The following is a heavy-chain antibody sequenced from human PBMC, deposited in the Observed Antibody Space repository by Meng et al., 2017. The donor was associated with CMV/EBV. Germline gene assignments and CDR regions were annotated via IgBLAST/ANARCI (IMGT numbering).Heavy chain of an antibody. CDR3: ARDTIDSGSSYNWFDF. CDR1: GDTFTGYY. V-gene: IGHV1-2*02. Sequence: GDTFTGYYIHGVRQAPGQGLEWMGWINPNNGGTNDAQKFQGRVTMTRDTSISTAYMERTRLKSDDAAVYYCARDTIDSGSSYNWFDFWGQGTLVTVSS. J-gene: IGHJ5*01. CDR2: INPNNGGT. D-gene: IGHD6-6*01.